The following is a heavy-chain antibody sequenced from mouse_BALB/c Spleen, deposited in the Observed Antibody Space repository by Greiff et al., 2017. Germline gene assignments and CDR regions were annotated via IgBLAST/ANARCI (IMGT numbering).Heavy chain of an antibody. V-gene: IGHV1S22*01. D-gene: IGHD1-1*01. Sequence: LQQPGSELVRPGASVKLSCTASGYTFTSYWMHWVKQRPGQGLEWIGNIYPGSGSTNYDEKFKSKATLTVDTSSSTAYMQLSSLTSEDSAVYNCERGQGYYGLDYWGQGTTLTVSS. CDR2: IYPGSGST. CDR1: GYTFTSYW. CDR3: ERGQGYYGLDY. J-gene: IGHJ2*01.